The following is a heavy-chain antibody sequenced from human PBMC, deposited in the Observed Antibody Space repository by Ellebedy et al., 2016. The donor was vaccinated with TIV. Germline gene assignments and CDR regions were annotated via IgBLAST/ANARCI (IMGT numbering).Heavy chain of an antibody. V-gene: IGHV1-2*02. D-gene: IGHD2-8*01. CDR3: ARDRAPLVSYYDYYYMDV. CDR1: GYTFRYYY. Sequence: ASVKVSXKASGYTFRYYYMHWVRQAPGQGLEWMGWINPNTGGTNYAQKFQGRVSMTSDKSISTAYMELTGLRSDDTAVYYCARDRAPLVSYYDYYYMDVWGKGTTVTVSS. CDR2: INPNTGGT. J-gene: IGHJ6*03.